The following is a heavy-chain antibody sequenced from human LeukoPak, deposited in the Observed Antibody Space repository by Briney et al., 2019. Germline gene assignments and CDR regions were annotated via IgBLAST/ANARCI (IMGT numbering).Heavy chain of an antibody. V-gene: IGHV3-53*01. Sequence: PGGSLRLSCAVSEFTVCSNYMSWVRQAPGKGLEWVSVIYSGGSTYYADSVKGRFTTSRDNSKNTLYLQMNSLRAEDTAVYYCVGRRGDYHYWGQGTLVTVSS. D-gene: IGHD4-17*01. CDR3: VGRRGDYHY. CDR1: EFTVCSNY. CDR2: IYSGGST. J-gene: IGHJ4*02.